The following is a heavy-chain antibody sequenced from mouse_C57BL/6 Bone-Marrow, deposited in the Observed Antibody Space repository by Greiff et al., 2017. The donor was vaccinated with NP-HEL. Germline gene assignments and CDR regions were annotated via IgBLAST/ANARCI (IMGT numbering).Heavy chain of an antibody. CDR1: GYTFTSYW. D-gene: IGHD2-5*01. Sequence: QVQLQQSGAELVKPGASVTMSCKASGYTFTSYWINWVKQRPGQGLEWIGDIYPGSGSTNYNEKFKSKATLTVDTSSSTAYMQLSSLTSEDSAVYYCARDSNYSWFAYWGQGTLVTVSA. CDR2: IYPGSGST. V-gene: IGHV1-55*01. J-gene: IGHJ3*01. CDR3: ARDSNYSWFAY.